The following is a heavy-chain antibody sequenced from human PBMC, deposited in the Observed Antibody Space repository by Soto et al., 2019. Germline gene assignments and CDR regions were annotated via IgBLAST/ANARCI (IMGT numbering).Heavy chain of an antibody. CDR3: ARGDSTTHGDSFDI. CDR1: GGAIRISN. Sequence: PSETLSLTXTVSGGAIRISNWDWIRQSPGKGLEWIGYSYSSGSTNYNPSLKSRVTISVDTPKNQFSLQLTYVTAADTVVYYCARGDSTTHGDSFDIWGQGTMVTVS. CDR2: SYSSGST. D-gene: IGHD6-13*01. J-gene: IGHJ3*02. V-gene: IGHV4-59*01.